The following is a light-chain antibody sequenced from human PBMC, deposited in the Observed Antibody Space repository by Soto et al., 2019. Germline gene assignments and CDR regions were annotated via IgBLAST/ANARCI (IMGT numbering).Light chain of an antibody. V-gene: IGLV2-18*02. CDR1: SSDVGSSNG. Sequence: QSALTQPPSVSGSPGQSVTISCTGTSSDVGSSNGVSWYQQPPGTAPKLMIYDVSNRPSGVPDRFSGSKSGNTASLTISGLQAEDEADYYCSSHTSSSTYVFGTGIKLTVL. CDR3: SSHTSSSTYV. CDR2: DVS. J-gene: IGLJ1*01.